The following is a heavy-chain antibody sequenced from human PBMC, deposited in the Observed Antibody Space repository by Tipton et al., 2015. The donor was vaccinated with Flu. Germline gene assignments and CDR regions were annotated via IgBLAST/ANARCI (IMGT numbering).Heavy chain of an antibody. D-gene: IGHD3-10*01. Sequence: SLRLSCAVSGFTFSVYWMHWVRQAPGKGLAWVSRINSDGSDTTYADSVKGRFTVSRDNAKNTLYLQMNSLRVKDTAVYFCARDYGSIDHWGQGTLVTVSS. CDR1: GFTFSVYW. CDR2: INSDGSDT. CDR3: ARDYGSIDH. V-gene: IGHV3-74*01. J-gene: IGHJ4*02.